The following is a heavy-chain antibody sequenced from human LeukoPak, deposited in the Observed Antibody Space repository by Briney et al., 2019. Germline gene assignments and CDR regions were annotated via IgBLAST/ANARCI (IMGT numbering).Heavy chain of an antibody. CDR2: INGDGSDT. J-gene: IGHJ4*02. V-gene: IGHV3-74*01. CDR3: VRDPPEREELFDY. CDR1: GFTFSRYW. D-gene: IGHD1-26*01. Sequence: PGGSLRLSCAASGFTFSRYWMHWVRQAPGKGLVWVSRINGDGSDTSYADSVRGRFTISRDNAKNTLFLQMNSLRAEDTAVYFCVRDPPEREELFDYRGQGTLVTVSS.